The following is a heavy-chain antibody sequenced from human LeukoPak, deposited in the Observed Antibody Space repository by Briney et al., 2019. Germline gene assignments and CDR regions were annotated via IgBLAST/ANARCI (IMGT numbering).Heavy chain of an antibody. CDR3: AHGDYALTY. D-gene: IGHD4-17*01. CDR1: AITATNNY. CDR2: TSANVDP. Sequence: GGSLRLSCAASAITATNNYWHWLRQAPRKVLEWVSITSANVDPLYAASVRGRFTFARDNSKNTFYLQMNSLRAEDTAIYYCAHGDYALTYWGQGTLVTVSS. J-gene: IGHJ4*02. V-gene: IGHV3-66*01.